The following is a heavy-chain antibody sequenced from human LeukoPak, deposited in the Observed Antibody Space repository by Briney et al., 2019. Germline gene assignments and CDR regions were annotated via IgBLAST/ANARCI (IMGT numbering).Heavy chain of an antibody. J-gene: IGHJ4*02. CDR2: ISSSSSTI. Sequence: GGSLRLSCTGSNFSFGYYGMNWVRQAPGKGLEWVSYISSSSSTIYYADSVKGRFTISRDNAKNSLYLQMNSLRAEDTAVYYCARERQLFYWGQGTLVTVSS. V-gene: IGHV3-48*01. CDR1: NFSFGYYG. CDR3: ARERQLFY. D-gene: IGHD5-18*01.